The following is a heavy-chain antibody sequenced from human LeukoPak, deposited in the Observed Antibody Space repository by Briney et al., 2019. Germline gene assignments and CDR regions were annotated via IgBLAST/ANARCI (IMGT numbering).Heavy chain of an antibody. CDR3: ARGSTSRYYYDRSGYYRGAVDQ. V-gene: IGHV4-38-2*02. CDR2: IYHSGST. CDR1: GYSISSGYY. J-gene: IGHJ4*02. Sequence: KASETLSLTCTVSGYSISSGYYWGWIRQPPGKGLEWIGSIYHSGSTYYNPSLKSRVTISVDTSKNQFSLKLSSVTAAHTAVYYCARGSTSRYYYDRSGYYRGAVDQWGQGTLVTVSS. D-gene: IGHD3-22*01.